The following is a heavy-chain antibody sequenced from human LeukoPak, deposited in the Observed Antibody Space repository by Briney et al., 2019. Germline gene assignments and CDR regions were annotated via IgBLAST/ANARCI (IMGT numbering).Heavy chain of an antibody. CDR2: ISGNGGST. D-gene: IGHD3-22*01. V-gene: IGHV3-64*04. Sequence: GGSLRLSCAASGLTLSTYAMHWVRQAPGKGLEHVSVISGNGGSTYYADSVKGRFTISRDNSKNTLYLQMNSLRAEDTAVYYCAKDLGGRGDYYDSSGYYGPDDAFDIWGQGTVVTVSS. CDR3: AKDLGGRGDYYDSSGYYGPDDAFDI. CDR1: GLTLSTYA. J-gene: IGHJ3*02.